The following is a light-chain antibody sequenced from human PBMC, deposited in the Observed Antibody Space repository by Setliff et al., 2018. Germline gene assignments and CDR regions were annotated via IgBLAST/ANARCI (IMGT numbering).Light chain of an antibody. Sequence: QSALAQPPSASGSPGQSVTISCTGTSNDVWGHNYVSWYQHHPGKAPKLIIFEVTKRPSGVSDRFSGSKSGNTASLTISGLQAEDEADYYCLSYASETAHALFGGGTKVTVL. CDR1: SNDVWGHNY. CDR3: LSYASETAHAL. CDR2: EVT. J-gene: IGLJ2*01. V-gene: IGLV2-8*01.